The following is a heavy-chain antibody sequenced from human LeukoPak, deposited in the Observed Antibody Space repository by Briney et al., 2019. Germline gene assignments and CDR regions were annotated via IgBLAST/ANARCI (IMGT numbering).Heavy chain of an antibody. CDR3: ARDYSDILPDINIKNDY. CDR2: ISSSSSYI. J-gene: IGHJ4*02. Sequence: GGSLRLFCAASGFTFSIYSMNWVRQAPGKGREWGSAISSSSSYIYYADSVKGRFTIYRDNAKNSLYLHMNSLNAEDTAVYYCARDYSDILPDINIKNDYWGQGTLVTVSS. CDR1: GFTFSIYS. D-gene: IGHD3-9*01. V-gene: IGHV3-21*01.